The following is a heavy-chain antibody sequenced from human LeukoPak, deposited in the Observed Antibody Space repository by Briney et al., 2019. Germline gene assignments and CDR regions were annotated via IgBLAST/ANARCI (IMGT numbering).Heavy chain of an antibody. Sequence: GRSLRLSCAASGFTFSSYAMHWVRQAPGKGLEWVAVIPYDGSNKYYADSVKGRFTISRDNSKNTLYLQMNSLRAEDTAVYYCARDGGSSWYRLRDYYYYMDVWGKGTTVTVSS. CDR2: IPYDGSNK. V-gene: IGHV3-30*04. D-gene: IGHD6-13*01. J-gene: IGHJ6*03. CDR1: GFTFSSYA. CDR3: ARDGGSSWYRLRDYYYYMDV.